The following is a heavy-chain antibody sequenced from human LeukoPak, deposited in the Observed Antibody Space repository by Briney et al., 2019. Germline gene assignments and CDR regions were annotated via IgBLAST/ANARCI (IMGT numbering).Heavy chain of an antibody. Sequence: PGGSLTLSCAASGFTFSSYAMSWVRQPPGKGLEWVSAINGSGGSTYYPDSVKGGFTIFRDNSKNTLYLQMNSLRAEDTAVYYCAKAYEGVWGTYRKFDYWGQGTLVTVSS. J-gene: IGHJ4*02. V-gene: IGHV3-23*01. CDR1: GFTFSSYA. CDR3: AKAYEGVWGTYRKFDY. CDR2: INGSGGST. D-gene: IGHD3-16*02.